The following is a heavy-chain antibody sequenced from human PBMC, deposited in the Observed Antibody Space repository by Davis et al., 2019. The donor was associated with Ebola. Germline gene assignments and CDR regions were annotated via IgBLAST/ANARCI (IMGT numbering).Heavy chain of an antibody. J-gene: IGHJ5*02. CDR2: IIPMFGTA. CDR3: AKDDYWSGENWFDP. V-gene: IGHV1-69*06. CDR1: GYTFTSYG. D-gene: IGHD3-10*01. Sequence: AASVKVSCKASGYTFTSYGISWVRQAPGQGLEWMGGIIPMFGTANYAQKFQGRVTITADKSTSTAYMELSSLRSEDTAVYYCAKDDYWSGENWFDPWGQGTLVTVSS.